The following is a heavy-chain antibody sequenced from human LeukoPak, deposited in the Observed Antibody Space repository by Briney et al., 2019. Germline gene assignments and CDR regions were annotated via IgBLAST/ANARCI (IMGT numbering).Heavy chain of an antibody. CDR3: ARCGLHDYYGLFDY. D-gene: IGHD3-3*01. CDR1: GFTSSSNY. V-gene: IGHV3-66*01. J-gene: IGHJ4*02. CDR2: LYSDDTT. Sequence: PGGSLRLSCAASGFTSSSNYMNWVRQAPGKGLEWVSGLYSDDTTYYAESAKGRFTISRDNAKNTRYLQMNNLRAEDTAVYYCARCGLHDYYGLFDYWGQGTLVTVSS.